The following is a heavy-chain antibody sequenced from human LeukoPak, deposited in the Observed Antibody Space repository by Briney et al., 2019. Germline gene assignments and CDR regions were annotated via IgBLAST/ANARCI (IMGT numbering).Heavy chain of an antibody. V-gene: IGHV3-23*01. CDR3: AREWEPYYFDY. CDR2: ISGSGGST. D-gene: IGHD1-26*01. Sequence: GGSLRLSCAASGFTFSNLAMSWVRQAPGKGLEWVSAISGSGGSTYYADSVKGRFTISRDNSKNTLYLQMNSLRAEDTAVYYCAREWEPYYFDYWGQGTLVTVSS. J-gene: IGHJ4*02. CDR1: GFTFSNLA.